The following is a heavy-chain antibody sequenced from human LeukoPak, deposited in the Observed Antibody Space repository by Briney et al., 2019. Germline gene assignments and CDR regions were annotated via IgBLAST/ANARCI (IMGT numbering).Heavy chain of an antibody. J-gene: IGHJ4*02. D-gene: IGHD3-22*01. Sequence: PGGSLRLFCAASGFTFSSYWMHWVRHAPGKGLEWVSRINSEGSGITYADSVKGRFTISRENAKNTLYLHMNSLRAEDTAVYYCVRTYYYDSSGYYAYFDFWGQGTLVTVSS. CDR3: VRTYYYDSSGYYAYFDF. CDR1: GFTFSSYW. V-gene: IGHV3-74*01. CDR2: INSEGSGI.